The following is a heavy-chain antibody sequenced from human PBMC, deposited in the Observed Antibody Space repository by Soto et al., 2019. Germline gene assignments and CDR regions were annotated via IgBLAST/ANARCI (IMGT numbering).Heavy chain of an antibody. V-gene: IGHV3-13*04. J-gene: IGHJ3*02. CDR1: GFTFSRYD. CDR3: ARGSPLRLGELSGGDAFDI. CDR2: IGTADDT. Sequence: EVQLVESGGALVQPGGSLRRSCAASGFTFSRYDMHWVRQVTGKGLEWVSSIGTADDTFYPGSVKGRFTISREDAKNSLYLQMNSLRAGDTAVYYCARGSPLRLGELSGGDAFDIWGQGTMVTVSS. D-gene: IGHD3-16*02.